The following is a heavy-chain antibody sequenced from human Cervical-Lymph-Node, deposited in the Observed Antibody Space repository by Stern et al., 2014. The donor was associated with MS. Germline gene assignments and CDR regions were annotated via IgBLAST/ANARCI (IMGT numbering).Heavy chain of an antibody. Sequence: EVQLVESGGGLVKPGGSLRLSCAASGFTFSSYSMNWVRQAPGKGLEWVSSIISSSSYIYYADSVKGRFTISRDNAKNSLYLQMNSLRAEDTAVYYCARDGYCSSTSCYGSYYYGMDVWGQGTTVTVSS. CDR3: ARDGYCSSTSCYGSYYYGMDV. CDR2: IISSSSYI. CDR1: GFTFSSYS. J-gene: IGHJ6*02. D-gene: IGHD2-2*03. V-gene: IGHV3-21*01.